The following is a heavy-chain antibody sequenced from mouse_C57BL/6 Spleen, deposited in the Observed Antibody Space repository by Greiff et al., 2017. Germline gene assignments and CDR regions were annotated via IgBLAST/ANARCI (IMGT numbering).Heavy chain of an antibody. CDR2: IWRGGST. V-gene: IGHV2-5*01. J-gene: IGHJ1*03. CDR3: AKGGSYWYFDV. Sequence: VKLMESGPGLVQPSQSLSITCTVSGFSLTSYGVHWVRQSPGKGLEWLGVIWRGGSTDYNAAFMSRLSITKDNSKSQVFFKMNSLQADDTAIYYCAKGGSYWYFDVWGTGTTVTVSS. CDR1: GFSLTSYG.